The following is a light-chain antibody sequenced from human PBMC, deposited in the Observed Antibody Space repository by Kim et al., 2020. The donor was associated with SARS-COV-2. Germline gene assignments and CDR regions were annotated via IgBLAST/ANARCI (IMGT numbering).Light chain of an antibody. Sequence: PGQSVTISCPGTDTDIGNYNFVSWYQQRPGKAPKLMIYEVNRRPSGVPDRFSGSKSGNTASLTVSGLQAEDEADYYCSSYAGSNTVFGGGTQLTVL. CDR1: DTDIGNYNF. V-gene: IGLV2-8*01. CDR3: SSYAGSNTV. J-gene: IGLJ2*01. CDR2: EVN.